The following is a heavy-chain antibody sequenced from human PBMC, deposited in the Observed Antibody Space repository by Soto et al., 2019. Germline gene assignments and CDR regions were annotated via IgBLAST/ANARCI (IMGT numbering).Heavy chain of an antibody. Sequence: GGSLRLSCAASGFTFSSYGMHWVRQAPGKGLEWVSVISVDGSSIYYADSVKGRFTISRDNSKNTLYLQMHSLRAEDTAVYYCATAAYYDSSGYRFDYWGQGTLVTVSS. V-gene: IGHV3-30*03. D-gene: IGHD3-22*01. CDR1: GFTFSSYG. J-gene: IGHJ4*02. CDR3: ATAAYYDSSGYRFDY. CDR2: ISVDGSSI.